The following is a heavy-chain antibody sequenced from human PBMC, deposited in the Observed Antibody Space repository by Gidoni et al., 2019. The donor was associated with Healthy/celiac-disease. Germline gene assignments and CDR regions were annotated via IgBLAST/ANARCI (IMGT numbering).Heavy chain of an antibody. V-gene: IGHV3-23*01. CDR2: ISGSGGST. J-gene: IGHJ4*02. CDR1: GFTFSSYA. CDR3: AKNSDYDFWSGYYYFDY. Sequence: EVQLLESGGGLVQPGGSLRLSCAASGFTFSSYAMSWVRQAPGKGLEWVSAISGSGGSTYYADSVKGRFTISRDNSKNTLYLQMNSLRAEDTAVYYCAKNSDYDFWSGYYYFDYWGQGTLVTVSS. D-gene: IGHD3-3*01.